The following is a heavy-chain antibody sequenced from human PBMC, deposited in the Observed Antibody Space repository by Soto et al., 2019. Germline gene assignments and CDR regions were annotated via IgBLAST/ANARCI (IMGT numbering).Heavy chain of an antibody. CDR2: ISSSSSYI. J-gene: IGHJ1*01. CDR1: GFTFGSYS. V-gene: IGHV3-21*01. CDR3: ATTPRDSSGHPFQH. D-gene: IGHD3-22*01. Sequence: GGSLRLSCAASGFTFGSYSVNWVRQAPGKGLEWVSSISSSSSYIYYADSVKGRFTISRDNAKNSLYLQMNSLRAEDTAVYYCATTPRDSSGHPFQHWGQGTLVTVSS.